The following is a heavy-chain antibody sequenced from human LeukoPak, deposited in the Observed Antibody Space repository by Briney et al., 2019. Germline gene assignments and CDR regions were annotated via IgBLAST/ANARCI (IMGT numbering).Heavy chain of an antibody. J-gene: IGHJ6*02. CDR3: AIGRMDV. Sequence: GRSLRLSCAASGVTFSSYAMHWVRQAPGKGLEWVAVISYDGSNKYYADSVKGRFTISRDNSKNTLYLQMNSLRAEDTAVYYCAIGRMDVWGQGTTVTVSS. CDR2: ISYDGSNK. CDR1: GVTFSSYA. V-gene: IGHV3-30-3*01.